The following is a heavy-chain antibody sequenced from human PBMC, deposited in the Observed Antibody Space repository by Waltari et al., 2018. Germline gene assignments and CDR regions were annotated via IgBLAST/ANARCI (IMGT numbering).Heavy chain of an antibody. J-gene: IGHJ6*03. D-gene: IGHD5-12*01. CDR3: ARALVATPKAYYYYYMDV. CDR1: GYTFTSSG. CDR2: ISADNGNT. Sequence: QVQLVQSGAEVKKPGASVKVSCKASGYTFTSSGISWVRQSPGQGLEWMGRISADNGNTNYAQKLQGRVTMTTDTSTSTAYMELRSLRSDDTAVYYCARALVATPKAYYYYYMDVWGKGTTVTVSS. V-gene: IGHV1-18*01.